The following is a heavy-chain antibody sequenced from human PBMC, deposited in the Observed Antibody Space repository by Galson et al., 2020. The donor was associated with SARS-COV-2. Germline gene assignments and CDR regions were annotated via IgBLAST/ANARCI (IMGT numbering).Heavy chain of an antibody. CDR3: ARVGRVGGDAFDI. V-gene: IGHV4-4*07. CDR1: GGAMLSYY. D-gene: IGHD3-16*01. J-gene: IGHJ3*02. CDR2: IYSSGGT. Sequence: SETLSLTCSVSGGAMLSYYWSWIRLSAGTGLEWNGRIYSSGGTIYNPSLKSRVTMSVDTSKNQCSLKLNSVTAADTAVYYWARVGRVGGDAFDIWGQGTMVTVSS.